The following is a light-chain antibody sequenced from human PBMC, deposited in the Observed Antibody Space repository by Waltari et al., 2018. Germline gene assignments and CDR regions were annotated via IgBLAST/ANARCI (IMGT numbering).Light chain of an antibody. J-gene: IGLJ2*01. V-gene: IGLV1-51*01. Sequence: QSVSTQPPSVSAAPGQRVTISCSGSSSNSGSSYVCWYQHVPGTALKLPIYDDDTRLPGVPGRSSGSKTGTSSGLGITGLQTEDEADYYCGTWDSGRSVVVLGGGTRLTVL. CDR2: DDD. CDR3: GTWDSGRSVVV. CDR1: SSNSGSSY.